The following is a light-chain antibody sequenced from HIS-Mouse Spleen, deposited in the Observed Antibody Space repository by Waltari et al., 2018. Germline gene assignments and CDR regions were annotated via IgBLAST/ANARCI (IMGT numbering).Light chain of an antibody. CDR3: QVWDSSTVV. CDR1: NIGSKN. Sequence: SYELTQPLSVSVALGQTARITCGGNNIGSKNVHWYQQKPGQAPVLVIHNRPSGIPERFSGSNSGNTATLTISRAQAGGEADYYCQVWDSSTVVFGGGTKLTVL. V-gene: IGLV3-9*01. J-gene: IGLJ2*01.